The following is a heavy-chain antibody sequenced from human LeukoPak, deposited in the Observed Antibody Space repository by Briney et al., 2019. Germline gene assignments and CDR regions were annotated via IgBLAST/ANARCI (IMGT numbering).Heavy chain of an antibody. CDR2: TYYRSKWYN. V-gene: IGHV6-1*01. J-gene: IGHJ6*04. CDR3: ARIVVVPAATPGRYFYYGMDV. CDR1: GDSVSSNSAA. D-gene: IGHD2-2*02. Sequence: SQTLSLTCAISGDSVSSNSAAWNWIRQSPSRGLEWLGRTYYRSKWYNDYAVSVKGRITINPDTSKNQFSLQLNSVTPEDTAVYYCARIVVVPAATPGRYFYYGMDVWGKGTTVTVSS.